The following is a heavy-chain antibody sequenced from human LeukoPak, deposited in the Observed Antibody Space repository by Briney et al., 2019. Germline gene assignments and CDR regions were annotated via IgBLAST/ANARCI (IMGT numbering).Heavy chain of an antibody. V-gene: IGHV3-74*01. J-gene: IGHJ1*01. CDR1: GFTFSSYW. CDR3: ARVPSEIGGYYPEYFRH. D-gene: IGHD3-22*01. Sequence: GGSLRLSCAASGFTFSSYWMHWVRQAPGKGLVWVSRIKSDGSTNYAYSVKGRFTISRDNAKNTVSLQMNSLRAEDTGVYYCARVPSEIGGYYPEYFRHWGQGTLVTVSS. CDR2: IKSDGST.